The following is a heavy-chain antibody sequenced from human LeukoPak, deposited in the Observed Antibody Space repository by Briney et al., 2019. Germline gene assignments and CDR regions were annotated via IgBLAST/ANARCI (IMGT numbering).Heavy chain of an antibody. Sequence: PGGSLRLSCAASGCTFSNVWMSWVRQAPGEGLEWVGRIKSKTDGGTTDYAAPVKGRFTISRDDSKNTLYLQMNSLKTEDTAVYYCTTDSRYLPGYWGQGTLVTVSS. D-gene: IGHD3-16*02. CDR3: TTDSRYLPGY. CDR1: GCTFSNVW. J-gene: IGHJ4*02. V-gene: IGHV3-15*01. CDR2: IKSKTDGGTT.